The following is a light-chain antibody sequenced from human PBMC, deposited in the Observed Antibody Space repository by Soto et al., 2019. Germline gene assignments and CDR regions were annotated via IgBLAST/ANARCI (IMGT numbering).Light chain of an antibody. CDR3: QQSNNSPYT. Sequence: EIVLTQSPGTLSVSPGERANLSCRASQSVSNNLAWFQQKPGQAPRVLIYGASTMDTGIPPRFSGSVSGTEYTLTINNLQPEDFATYFCQQSNNSPYTFGQGTRL. J-gene: IGKJ2*01. CDR1: QSVSNN. CDR2: GAS. V-gene: IGKV3-15*01.